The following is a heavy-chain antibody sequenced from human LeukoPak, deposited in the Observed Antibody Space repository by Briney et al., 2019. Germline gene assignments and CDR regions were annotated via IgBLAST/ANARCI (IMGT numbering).Heavy chain of an antibody. J-gene: IGHJ3*02. D-gene: IGHD4-17*01. CDR3: ASYSTVTEHDAFDI. V-gene: IGHV3-74*01. Sequence: PGGSLRLSCAASGFTFSSYWMHWVRQAPGKGLVWVSRINSDGSSTSYADSVKGRFTISRDNAKNTLYLQMNSLRAEDTAVYYCASYSTVTEHDAFDIWGQGTMVTVSS. CDR1: GFTFSSYW. CDR2: INSDGSST.